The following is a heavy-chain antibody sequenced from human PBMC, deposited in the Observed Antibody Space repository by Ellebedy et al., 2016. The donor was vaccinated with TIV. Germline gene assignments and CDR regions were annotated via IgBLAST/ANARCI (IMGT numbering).Heavy chain of an antibody. D-gene: IGHD6-13*01. Sequence: SETLSLTXTVSGGSISSYYWSWIRQPAGKGLEWIGRIYTSGSTNYNPSLKSRVTMSVDTSKNQFSLKLSSVTAADTAVYYCASHLYSSSWYGGDGMDVWGQGTTVTVSS. V-gene: IGHV4-4*07. CDR3: ASHLYSSSWYGGDGMDV. CDR2: IYTSGST. J-gene: IGHJ6*02. CDR1: GGSISSYY.